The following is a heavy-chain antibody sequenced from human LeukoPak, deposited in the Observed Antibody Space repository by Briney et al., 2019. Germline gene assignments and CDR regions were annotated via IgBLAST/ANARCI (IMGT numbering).Heavy chain of an antibody. CDR1: GYTFTRYA. D-gene: IGHD5-24*01. CDR3: ARETRLRWTDY. V-gene: IGHV1-69*06. CDR2: IIPIFGTA. J-gene: IGHJ4*02. Sequence: GASVKVSCKASGYTFTRYAVNWVRQAPGQGLEWMGGIIPIFGTANYAQKFQGRVTITADKSTSTAYMELSSLRSEDTAVYYCARETRLRWTDYWGQGTLVTVSS.